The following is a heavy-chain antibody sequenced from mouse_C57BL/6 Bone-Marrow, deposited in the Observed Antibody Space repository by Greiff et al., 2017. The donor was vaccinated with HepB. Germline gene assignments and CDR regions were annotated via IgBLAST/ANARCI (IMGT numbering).Heavy chain of an antibody. J-gene: IGHJ1*03. D-gene: IGHD4-1*01. V-gene: IGHV1-64*01. CDR3: ERDPRLGRYWYFDV. Sequence: QVQLQQPGAELVKPGASVKLSCKASGYTFTSYWMHWVKQRPGQGLEWIGMIHPNSGSTNYNEKFKSKATLTVDKSSSTAYMQLSSRTSEDSAVYYCERDPRLGRYWYFDVWGTGTTVTVSS. CDR2: IHPNSGST. CDR1: GYTFTSYW.